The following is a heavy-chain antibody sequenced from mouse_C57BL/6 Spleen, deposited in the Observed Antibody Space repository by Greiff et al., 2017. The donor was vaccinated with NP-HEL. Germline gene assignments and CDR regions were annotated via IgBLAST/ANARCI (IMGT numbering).Heavy chain of an antibody. CDR3: ARSLGPLYAMDY. CDR2: IYPGDGDT. V-gene: IGHV1-82*01. Sequence: QVQLQQSGPELVKPGASVKISCKASGYAFSSSWMNWVKQRPGKGLEWIGRIYPGDGDTNYNGKFKGKATLTADKSSSTAYMQLSSLTSEDSAVYFCARSLGPLYAMDYWGQGTSVTVSS. J-gene: IGHJ4*01. D-gene: IGHD4-1*01. CDR1: GYAFSSSW.